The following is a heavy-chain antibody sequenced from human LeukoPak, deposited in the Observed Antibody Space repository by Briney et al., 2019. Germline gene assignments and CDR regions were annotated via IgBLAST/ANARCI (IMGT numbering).Heavy chain of an antibody. V-gene: IGHV4-59*01. CDR3: ARGGSNDSKGFDP. J-gene: IGHJ5*02. CDR1: GGSISTYS. Sequence: SETLSLTCTVSGGSISTYSWNWIRHPPGRGLEWIGSMYYRGSTNFNPSLRSRVTMSLDTSKNQFSLKLSSVTAADTAVYYCARGGSNDSKGFDPWGQGTLVTVSS. CDR2: MYYRGST. D-gene: IGHD3-16*01.